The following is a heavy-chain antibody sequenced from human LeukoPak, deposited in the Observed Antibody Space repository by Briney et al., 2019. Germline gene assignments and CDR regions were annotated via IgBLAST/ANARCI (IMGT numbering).Heavy chain of an antibody. CDR2: ISGSGPST. CDR3: ARLSTFYYDSSHYHYDY. D-gene: IGHD3-22*01. CDR1: GFTFSSYS. Sequence: GGSLRLSCAASGFTFSSYSMNWVRQAPGKGLEWASSISGSGPSTDYADSVKGRFTISRDKAKNTLYLQMNSLRAEDTAVYYCARLSTFYYDSSHYHYDYWGQGTLVTVSS. V-gene: IGHV3-23*01. J-gene: IGHJ4*02.